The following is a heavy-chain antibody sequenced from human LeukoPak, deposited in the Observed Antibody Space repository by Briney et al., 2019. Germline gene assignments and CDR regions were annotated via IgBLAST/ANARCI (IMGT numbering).Heavy chain of an antibody. CDR3: ARDGFRYSSSWRWFDP. CDR1: GGSISSYY. J-gene: IGHJ5*02. CDR2: IYYSGST. Sequence: SETLSLTCTVSGGSISSYYWSWIRQPPGKGLEWIGYIYYSGSTNYNPSLKSRVTISVDTSKNQFSLKLSSVTAADTAVYYCARDGFRYSSSWRWFDPWDQGTLVTVSS. V-gene: IGHV4-59*01. D-gene: IGHD6-13*01.